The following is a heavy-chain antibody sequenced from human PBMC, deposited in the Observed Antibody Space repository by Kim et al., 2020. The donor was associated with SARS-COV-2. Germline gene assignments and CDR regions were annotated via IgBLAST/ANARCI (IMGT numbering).Heavy chain of an antibody. J-gene: IGHJ4*02. Sequence: GGSLRLSCAASGFTFSSYWMHWVRQAPGKGLVWVSRINSDGSSTSYADSVKGRFTISRDNAKNTLYLQMNSLRAEDTAVYYCASGLTAMVYPPTSPLTPDYWGPGTLVTVSS. CDR2: INSDGSST. V-gene: IGHV3-74*01. CDR1: GFTFSSYW. D-gene: IGHD5-18*01. CDR3: ASGLTAMVYPPTSPLTPDY.